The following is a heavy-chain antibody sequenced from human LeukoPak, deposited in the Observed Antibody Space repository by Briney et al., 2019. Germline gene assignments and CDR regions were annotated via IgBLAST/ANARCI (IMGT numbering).Heavy chain of an antibody. CDR2: IKQDGSEK. Sequence: PGGSLRLSCAASGFTFSSYAMSWVRQAPGKGLEWVANIKQDGSEKYYVDSVEGRFTVSRDNGENSLFLHMNDLRAEDTAVYYCAREAAYYMDVWGKGTTVTVS. J-gene: IGHJ6*03. V-gene: IGHV3-7*01. CDR1: GFTFSSYA. D-gene: IGHD2-21*01. CDR3: AREAAYYMDV.